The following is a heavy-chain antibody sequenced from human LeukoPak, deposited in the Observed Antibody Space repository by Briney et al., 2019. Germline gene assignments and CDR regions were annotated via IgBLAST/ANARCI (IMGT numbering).Heavy chain of an antibody. CDR3: ATGVVVVPAARYPDAFDI. D-gene: IGHD2-2*01. CDR1: GYTLTELS. Sequence: ASVKVSCTVSGYTLTELSMHWVRQAPGKGLEWMGGFDPEDGETIYAQKFQGRVTMTEDTSTDTAYMELSSLRSEDTAVYYCATGVVVVPAARYPDAFDIWGQGTMVTVSS. V-gene: IGHV1-24*01. J-gene: IGHJ3*02. CDR2: FDPEDGET.